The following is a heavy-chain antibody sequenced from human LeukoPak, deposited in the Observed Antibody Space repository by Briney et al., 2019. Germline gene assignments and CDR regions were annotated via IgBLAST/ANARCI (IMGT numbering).Heavy chain of an antibody. CDR3: ARRLSSIAASAANDY. J-gene: IGHJ4*02. V-gene: IGHV5-51*01. CDR1: GYSFSSYW. D-gene: IGHD6-13*01. Sequence: GESLKISCKGSGYSFSSYWIAWVRQMPGKGLEWMRIIHPGNSETTYNPSFQGQVTMSADKSISTAYLQWSSLEASDTAMYYCARRLSSIAASAANDYWGQGTLVTVSS. CDR2: IHPGNSET.